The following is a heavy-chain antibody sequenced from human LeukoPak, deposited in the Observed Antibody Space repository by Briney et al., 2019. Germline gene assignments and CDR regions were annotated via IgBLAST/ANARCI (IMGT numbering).Heavy chain of an antibody. V-gene: IGHV3-21*01. CDR2: ISTSSHII. Sequence: GGSLRLSCAASGFTFSSYAMNWVRQAPGKGLEWVSSISTSSHIIYYADSVKGRFTISRDNAKNSLYLQMNSLRAEDTALYYCARHRGSGWSDAFGIWGQGTLVTVSS. J-gene: IGHJ3*02. D-gene: IGHD6-19*01. CDR1: GFTFSSYA. CDR3: ARHRGSGWSDAFGI.